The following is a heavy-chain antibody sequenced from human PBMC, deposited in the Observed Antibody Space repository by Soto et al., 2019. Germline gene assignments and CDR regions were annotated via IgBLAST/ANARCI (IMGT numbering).Heavy chain of an antibody. J-gene: IGHJ4*02. V-gene: IGHV3-23*01. Sequence: GGTLRLSCAASGFTFSRYAMSWVRQAPGKGLEWVSAISGSGGSTYYADSVKGRFTISRDNSKNTLYLQMNSLRAEDTAVYYCAKVQEPRYSLYYYDYWGQGTLVTVS. D-gene: IGHD6-13*01. CDR3: AKVQEPRYSLYYYDY. CDR2: ISGSGGST. CDR1: GFTFSRYA.